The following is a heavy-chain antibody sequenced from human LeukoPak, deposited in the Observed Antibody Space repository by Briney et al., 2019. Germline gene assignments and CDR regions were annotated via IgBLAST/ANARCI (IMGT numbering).Heavy chain of an antibody. CDR1: GFTVSSNY. D-gene: IGHD4-17*01. V-gene: IGHV3-53*01. Sequence: GGSLRLSCAASGFTVSSNYMSWVRQAPGKGLEWVSVIYSGGSTYYADSVKGRFTISRDNSKNTLYLQMNSLRAEDTAVYYCASPTMTTVTIGAFDIWGQGTMVTGSS. CDR2: IYSGGST. J-gene: IGHJ3*02. CDR3: ASPTMTTVTIGAFDI.